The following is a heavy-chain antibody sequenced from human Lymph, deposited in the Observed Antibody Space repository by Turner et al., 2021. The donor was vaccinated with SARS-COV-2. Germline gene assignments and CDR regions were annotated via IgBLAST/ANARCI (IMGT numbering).Heavy chain of an antibody. CDR1: GFTFSSYG. CDR2: IWYDGSNK. CDR3: ARDDINTLIAAAVPFDY. Sequence: QVQLVESGGGVVQPGRSLRLSCAASGFTFSSYGMHWVRQAPGKGLEWVAVIWYDGSNKYYADSVKGRFIISRDNSKNTLYLQMNSLRAEDTAVYYCARDDINTLIAAAVPFDYWGQGTLVTVSS. D-gene: IGHD6-13*01. V-gene: IGHV3-33*01. J-gene: IGHJ4*02.